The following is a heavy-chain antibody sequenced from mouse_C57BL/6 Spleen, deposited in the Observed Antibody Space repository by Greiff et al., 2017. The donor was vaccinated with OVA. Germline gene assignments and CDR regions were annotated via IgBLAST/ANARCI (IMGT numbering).Heavy chain of an antibody. D-gene: IGHD1-1*01. J-gene: IGHJ4*01. CDR1: GYTFTSYG. CDR2: IHPNSGST. V-gene: IGHV1-64*01. CDR3: ARVDLLTNAMDY. Sequence: QVQLQQPGAELVKPGASVKLSCTASGYTFTSYGMHWVKQRPGQGLEWIGMIHPNSGSTNYNEKVKSKATLTVDKSSSTAYMQLSSLTAEDSAVYYCARVDLLTNAMDYWGQGTSVTVSS.